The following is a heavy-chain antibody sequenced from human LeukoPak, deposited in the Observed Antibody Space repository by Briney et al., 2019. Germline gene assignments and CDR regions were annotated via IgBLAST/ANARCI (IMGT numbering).Heavy chain of an antibody. D-gene: IGHD3-10*01. CDR3: ARQRLRGISYFGF. CDR2: IYPGDSDT. CDR1: GYIFTSFW. V-gene: IGHV5-51*01. J-gene: IGHJ4*02. Sequence: GESLRISCKGSGYIFTSFWIGWVRQMPGKGLEWMGIIYPGDSDTRYSPSFQGQVTISADKSINTAYLQWSSLKASDTAMYYCARQRLRGISYFGFWGQGTLVTVSS.